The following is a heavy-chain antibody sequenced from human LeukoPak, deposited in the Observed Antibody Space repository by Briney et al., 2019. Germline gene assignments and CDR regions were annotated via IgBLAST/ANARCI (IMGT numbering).Heavy chain of an antibody. CDR2: TAGADDVI. CDR1: GLTFSDYR. Sequence: GGSLRLSCAVSGLTFSDYRMIWVRQAPEKRLEWVAVTAGADDVIQYADSVKGRFTISRDNSKNTLYLQMNSLGAEDTAIYYCARPQDGYSSGRYYFDYWGQGTLVTVSS. J-gene: IGHJ4*02. D-gene: IGHD5-18*01. V-gene: IGHV3-23*01. CDR3: ARPQDGYSSGRYYFDY.